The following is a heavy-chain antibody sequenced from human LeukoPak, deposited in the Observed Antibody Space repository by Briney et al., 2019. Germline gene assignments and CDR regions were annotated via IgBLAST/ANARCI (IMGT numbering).Heavy chain of an antibody. CDR3: ATTLYSRSCFDY. Sequence: SETLSLTCTVSGGSISSGSYYWGWIRQPPGKGLEWIGSVYYSGTPYYKPSLKSRVTMSVDTSKNQFSLQLSSVTAADTAIYYCATTLYSRSCFDYWGQGTLVTVSS. V-gene: IGHV4-39*01. CDR1: GGSISSGSYY. CDR2: VYYSGTP. J-gene: IGHJ4*02. D-gene: IGHD6-6*01.